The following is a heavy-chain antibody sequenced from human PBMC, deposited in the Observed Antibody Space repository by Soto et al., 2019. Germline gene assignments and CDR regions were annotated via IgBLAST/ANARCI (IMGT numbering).Heavy chain of an antibody. V-gene: IGHV3-33*01. CDR3: ARDQRVVAATGVYYYYYYGMDG. J-gene: IGHJ6*02. D-gene: IGHD2-15*01. CDR1: GFTFSSYG. CDR2: IWYDGSNK. Sequence: PGGSLRLSCAASGFTFSSYGMHWVRQAPGKGLEWVAVIWYDGSNKYYADSVKGRFTISRDNSKNTLYLQMNSLRAEDTAVYYCARDQRVVAATGVYYYYYYGMDGWGQGTTVTVSS.